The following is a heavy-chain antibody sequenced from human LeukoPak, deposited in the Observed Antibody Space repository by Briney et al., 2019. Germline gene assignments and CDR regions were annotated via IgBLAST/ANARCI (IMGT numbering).Heavy chain of an antibody. D-gene: IGHD3-3*01. Sequence: ASVKVSCKASGYTFTSYGISWVRQAPGQGLEWMGWISAYNGNTNYAQKLQGRVTMTTDTSTSTAYMELRSLRSDDTAVYYCAISEGDFWSGYRYYYYGMDVWGQGTTVTVSS. CDR1: GYTFTSYG. J-gene: IGHJ6*02. CDR2: ISAYNGNT. V-gene: IGHV1-18*01. CDR3: AISEGDFWSGYRYYYYGMDV.